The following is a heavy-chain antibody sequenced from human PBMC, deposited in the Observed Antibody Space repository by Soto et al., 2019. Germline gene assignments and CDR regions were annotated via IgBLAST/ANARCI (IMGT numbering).Heavy chain of an antibody. D-gene: IGHD1-1*01. V-gene: IGHV3-30*03. CDR2: ISYDGSNK. CDR3: ARQEGDNYYFDY. Sequence: QVQLVESGGGVVQPGRSLRLSCAAPGFTFSTYGMHWVRQAPGKGLEWVAVISYDGSNKYYVDSVKGRFTISRDSSKNTLYLQMNSLRAEDTAVYYCARQEGDNYYFDYWGQGTLVTVSS. CDR1: GFTFSTYG. J-gene: IGHJ4*02.